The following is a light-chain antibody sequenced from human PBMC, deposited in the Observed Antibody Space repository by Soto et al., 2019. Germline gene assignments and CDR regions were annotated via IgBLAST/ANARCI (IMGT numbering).Light chain of an antibody. CDR1: NIGSKG. CDR3: QVWDSGSAHVV. V-gene: IGLV3-21*04. Sequence: SYELTQPPSVSVAPGKTASISCGGNNIGSKGVHWYQQKPGQAPVLVIYSDTDLPPVIPERFSGPNSANLATLTISGVEAGDEADYYCQVWDSGSAHVVFGGGTKLTVL. CDR2: SDT. J-gene: IGLJ2*01.